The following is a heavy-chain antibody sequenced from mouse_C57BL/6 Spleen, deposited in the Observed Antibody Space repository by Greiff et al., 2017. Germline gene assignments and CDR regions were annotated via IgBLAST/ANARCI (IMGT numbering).Heavy chain of an antibody. J-gene: IGHJ3*01. V-gene: IGHV1-82*01. CDR1: GYAFSSSW. CDR3: ARSYGNPAWFAY. CDR2: IYPGDGDT. D-gene: IGHD2-1*01. Sequence: QVQLQQSGPELVKPGASVKISCKASGYAFSSSWMNWVKHRPGKGLEWIGRIYPGDGDTNYNGKFKGKATLTADKSSSTAYMQLSSLTSEDSAVYFCARSYGNPAWFAYWGQGTLVTVSA.